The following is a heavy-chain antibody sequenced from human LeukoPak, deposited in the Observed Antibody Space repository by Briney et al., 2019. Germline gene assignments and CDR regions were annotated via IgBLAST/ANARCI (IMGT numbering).Heavy chain of an antibody. D-gene: IGHD4-17*01. CDR2: IYHSGST. CDR3: ASAMTSVTRDAFDI. Sequence: PSETLSLTCAVSGYSISSGYYWGWIRQPPGKGLEWLGSIYHSGSTYYSPSLKSRVTISVDTSKNQFSLKLRSVTAAATAVYYCASAMTSVTRDAFDIWGQGTMVTVSS. J-gene: IGHJ3*02. CDR1: GYSISSGYY. V-gene: IGHV4-38-2*01.